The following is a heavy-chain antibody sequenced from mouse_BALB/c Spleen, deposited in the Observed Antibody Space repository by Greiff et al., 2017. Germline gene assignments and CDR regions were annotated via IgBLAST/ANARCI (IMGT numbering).Heavy chain of an antibody. CDR2: IYPGNSDT. CDR1: GYSFTSYW. CDR3: TNYYGSSLDY. Sequence: VQLKQSGTVLARPGASVKMSCKASGYSFTSYWMHWVKQRPGQGLEWIGAIYPGNSDTSYNQKFKGKAKLTAVTSASTAYMELSSLTNEDSAVYYCTNYYGSSLDYWGQGTTLTVSS. V-gene: IGHV1-5*01. D-gene: IGHD1-1*01. J-gene: IGHJ2*01.